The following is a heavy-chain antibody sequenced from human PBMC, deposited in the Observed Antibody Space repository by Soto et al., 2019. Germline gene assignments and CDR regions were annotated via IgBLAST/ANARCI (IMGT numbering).Heavy chain of an antibody. V-gene: IGHV3-21*01. Sequence: GSLRLSCAASGFTFSNYTMNWVRQAPGKGLEWVSSISSRSSYIYYAGSVKGRFTISGDNAKNSLYLQMNSLRAEDTAVYYCARVPQRIAAAGTSNRYYFDYWGQGALVTVSS. J-gene: IGHJ4*02. CDR2: ISSRSSYI. D-gene: IGHD6-25*01. CDR3: ARVPQRIAAAGTSNRYYFDY. CDR1: GFTFSNYT.